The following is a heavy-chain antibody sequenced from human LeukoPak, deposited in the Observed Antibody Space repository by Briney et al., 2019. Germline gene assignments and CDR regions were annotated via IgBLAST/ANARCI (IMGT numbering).Heavy chain of an antibody. CDR2: MKSISDGGTI. J-gene: IGHJ4*02. V-gene: IGHV3-15*01. CDR1: GFTLRNAW. CDR3: TTDSSYSSSWYVDY. D-gene: IGHD6-13*01. Sequence: GGSLRLSCAASGFTLRNAWMNWVRQTPGKGMEWVGLMKSISDGGTIDHAAPVKGRFTISRDDTKNTMFLQMNSLKTEGTAVYYCTTDSSYSSSWYVDYWGQGTLVTVSS.